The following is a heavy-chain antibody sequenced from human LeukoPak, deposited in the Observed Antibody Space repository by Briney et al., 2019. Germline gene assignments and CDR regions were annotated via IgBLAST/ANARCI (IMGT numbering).Heavy chain of an antibody. D-gene: IGHD2-15*01. J-gene: IGHJ4*02. CDR2: IYPSGGST. CDR3: ARDVGKEADRPSVHYFDL. CDR1: GDTFTNHY. Sequence: ASVKVSCKASGDTFTNHYMHWVRQAPGQGVEGMGIIYPSGGSTSYAQKFQGRVSMARDATTSTLYMELSSLRLEDTAVYYCARDVGKEADRPSVHYFDLWGQGTLVTVSS. V-gene: IGHV1-46*01.